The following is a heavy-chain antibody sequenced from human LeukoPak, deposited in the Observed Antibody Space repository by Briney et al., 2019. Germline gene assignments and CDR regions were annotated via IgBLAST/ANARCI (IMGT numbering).Heavy chain of an antibody. CDR3: ARVQYCSGGSCHSLRLFDQ. J-gene: IGHJ4*02. CDR2: IYHSGTT. CDR1: GFTFDDYA. V-gene: IGHV4-30-2*05. D-gene: IGHD2-15*01. Sequence: LRLSCAASGFTFDDYAMHWVRQAPGKGLEWIGHIYHSGTTYYNPSVKSRMTISVDTSKNQFSLKIRSVTAVDTALYYCARVQYCSGGSCHSLRLFDQWGQGTLVTVSS.